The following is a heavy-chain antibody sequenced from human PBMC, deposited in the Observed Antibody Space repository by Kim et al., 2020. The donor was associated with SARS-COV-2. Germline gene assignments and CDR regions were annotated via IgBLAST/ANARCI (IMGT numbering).Heavy chain of an antibody. Sequence: GAYYTPSLKSRVTMSVDASKNQFSLKLSSLTAADTAVYYCARQVVDTAMVDWGQGSLVTVSS. CDR3: ARQVVDTAMVD. D-gene: IGHD5-18*01. V-gene: IGHV4-39*01. J-gene: IGHJ4*02. CDR2: GA.